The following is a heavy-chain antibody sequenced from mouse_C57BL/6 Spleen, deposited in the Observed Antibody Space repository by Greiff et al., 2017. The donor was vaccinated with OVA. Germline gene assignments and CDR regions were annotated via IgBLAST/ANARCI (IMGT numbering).Heavy chain of an antibody. CDR3: ARHEGTTVGFAY. D-gene: IGHD1-1*01. CDR1: GYTFTSYW. CDR2: INPSNGGT. V-gene: IGHV1-53*01. J-gene: IGHJ3*01. Sequence: QVQLQQPGTELVKPGASVKLSCKASGYTFTSYWMHWVKQRPGQGLEWIGNINPSNGGTNYNEKFKSKATLTVDKSSSTAYMQLSSLTSEDSAVYFCARHEGTTVGFAYWGQGTLVTVSA.